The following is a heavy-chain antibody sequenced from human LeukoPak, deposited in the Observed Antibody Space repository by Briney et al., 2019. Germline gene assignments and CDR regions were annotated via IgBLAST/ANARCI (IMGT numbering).Heavy chain of an antibody. CDR2: VFYSGGT. CDR1: GGSISGFH. J-gene: IGHJ5*02. V-gene: IGHV4-59*08. CDR3: ARLYAGAYTRLDP. D-gene: IGHD3-16*01. Sequence: KTSETLSLTCTVSGGSISGFHWSWIRQPPGKGLEYIGDVFYSGGTNYNSSLKSRLTISVDTSRNQFSLKLTSVTAADTAVYYCARLYAGAYTRLDPWGQGTLAAVSS.